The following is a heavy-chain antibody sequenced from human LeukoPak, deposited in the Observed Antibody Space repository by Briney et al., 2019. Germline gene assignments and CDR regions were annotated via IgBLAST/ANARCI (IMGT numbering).Heavy chain of an antibody. Sequence: ASVKVSCKASGYTFTGYYIHWVRQAPGQGLEWMGWIHPNNGGTNYAQKFQGRVTMTRDTSISTAYMELSRPGSDDTAVYYCARAATIFGVVINFYYWGQGTLVTVSS. V-gene: IGHV1-2*02. CDR3: ARAATIFGVVINFYY. CDR1: GYTFTGYY. J-gene: IGHJ4*02. D-gene: IGHD3-3*01. CDR2: IHPNNGGT.